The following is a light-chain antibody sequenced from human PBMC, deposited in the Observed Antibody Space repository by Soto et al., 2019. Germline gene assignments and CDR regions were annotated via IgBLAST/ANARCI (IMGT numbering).Light chain of an antibody. V-gene: IGLV2-11*01. CDR2: DVN. J-gene: IGLJ1*01. CDR3: CSYAGAYFYV. CDR1: NRDVGGYNY. Sequence: QSALTQPRSVSGSPGQSVTISCTGTNRDVGGYNYVSWYQQHPGKAPKLMIYDVNKRPSGVPDRFSASKSGNTASLTISGRQAEDEADYYCCSYAGAYFYVFGTGTKLTVL.